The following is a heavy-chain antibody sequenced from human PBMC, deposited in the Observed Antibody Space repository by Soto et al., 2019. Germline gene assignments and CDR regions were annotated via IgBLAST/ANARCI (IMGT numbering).Heavy chain of an antibody. CDR1: GFAVSSNY. Sequence: EVQLVESGGGLSQPGGFLRLSCAASGFAVSSNYLSWVRQAPGQGLDWVSIIYTGGGTYYADSVKGRFTISRDKSKNTVYLQMNSLRAEDTAVYYCAGDSIAGRIAYWGQGTLVTVSS. V-gene: IGHV3-53*01. CDR2: IYTGGGT. J-gene: IGHJ4*02. D-gene: IGHD2-21*01. CDR3: AGDSIAGRIAY.